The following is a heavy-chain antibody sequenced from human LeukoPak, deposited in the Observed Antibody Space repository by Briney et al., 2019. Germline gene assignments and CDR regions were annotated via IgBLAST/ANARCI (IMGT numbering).Heavy chain of an antibody. J-gene: IGHJ4*02. CDR2: TRNKANSYTT. Sequence: PGGSLRLSCAASGFTFSDHYMDWVRQAPGKGLEWVGRTRNKANSYTTEYAASVKGRFTISRDDSKNSLYLQMGSLKTEDTAEYYCARVQSVSGRWGLDYWGQGTLVTVSS. V-gene: IGHV3-72*01. CDR1: GFTFSDHY. CDR3: ARVQSVSGRWGLDY. D-gene: IGHD2-21*02.